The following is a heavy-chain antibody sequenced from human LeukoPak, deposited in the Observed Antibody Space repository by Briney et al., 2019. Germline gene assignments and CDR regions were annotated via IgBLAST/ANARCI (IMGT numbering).Heavy chain of an antibody. CDR3: ARDRPYFDY. Sequence: GGSLRLSWSASGFTFSSSAMSWVRQAPGKGLEWFSAIGTSGDRTFYADPVKVRFTISRDNSKNTLYLQMNSLRAEDTAVYYCARDRPYFDYWGQGTLVTVSS. CDR2: IGTSGDRT. V-gene: IGHV3-23*01. J-gene: IGHJ4*02. CDR1: GFTFSSSA.